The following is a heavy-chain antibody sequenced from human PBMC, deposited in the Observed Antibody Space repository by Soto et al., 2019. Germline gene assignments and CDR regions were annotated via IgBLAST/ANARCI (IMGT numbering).Heavy chain of an antibody. CDR2: INAGNGNT. Sequence: ASVKVSCKASGYTFTSYAMHWVRQAPGQRLEWMGWINAGNGNTKYSQKFQGRVTITRDTSASTAYMELSSLRSDDTAVYYCARDMTYYYDSSGYFDYWGQGTLVTVSS. V-gene: IGHV1-3*01. CDR1: GYTFTSYA. J-gene: IGHJ4*02. CDR3: ARDMTYYYDSSGYFDY. D-gene: IGHD3-22*01.